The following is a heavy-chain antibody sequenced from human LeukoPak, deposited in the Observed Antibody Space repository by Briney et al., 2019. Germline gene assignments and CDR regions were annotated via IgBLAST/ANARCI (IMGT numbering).Heavy chain of an antibody. CDR1: GFTFNNAW. Sequence: PGGSLRLSCAASGFTFNNAWMNWVRQAPGKGLEWVGRIKSKTDGGTTDYAAPVKGRFTISRDDSKNTLYLKMNSLKSEDTAVYYCTTVGGLGFSNWGEWGQGTLVTVSS. CDR2: IKSKTDGGTT. CDR3: TTVGGLGFSNWGE. V-gene: IGHV3-15*07. J-gene: IGHJ4*02. D-gene: IGHD7-27*01.